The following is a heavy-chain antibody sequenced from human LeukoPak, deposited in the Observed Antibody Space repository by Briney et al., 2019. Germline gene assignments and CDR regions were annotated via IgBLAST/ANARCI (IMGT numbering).Heavy chain of an antibody. CDR1: GGSISSGGYY. CDR3: ARVVRRYYDSSGYYYPSWFDP. D-gene: IGHD3-22*01. J-gene: IGHJ5*02. V-gene: IGHV4-31*03. CDR2: IYYSGST. Sequence: SETLSLTCTVSGGSISSGGYYWSWIRQHPGTGLEWIGYIYYSGSTYYNPSLKSRVTISVDTSKNQFSLKLSSVTAADTAVYYCARVVRRYYDSSGYYYPSWFDPWGQGTLVTVSS.